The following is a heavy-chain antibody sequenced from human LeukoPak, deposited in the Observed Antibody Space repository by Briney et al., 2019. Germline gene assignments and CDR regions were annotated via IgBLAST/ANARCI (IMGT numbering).Heavy chain of an antibody. CDR1: GGSISSSSYY. CDR3: ARDSGSGAQVPVWVVTAIPGFDY. V-gene: IGHV4-39*07. Sequence: PSETLSLTCTVSGGSISSSSYYWGWIRQPPGKGLEWIGSIYYSGSTYYNPSLKSRVTISVDTSKNQFSLKLSSVTAADTAVYYCARDSGSGAQVPVWVVTAIPGFDYWGQGTLVTVSS. D-gene: IGHD2-21*02. J-gene: IGHJ4*02. CDR2: IYYSGST.